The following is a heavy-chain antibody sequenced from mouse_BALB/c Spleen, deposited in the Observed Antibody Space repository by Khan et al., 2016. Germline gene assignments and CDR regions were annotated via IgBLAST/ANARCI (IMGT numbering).Heavy chain of an antibody. CDR3: TTVFAY. V-gene: IGHV6-6*02. Sequence: EVELVESGGGLVQPGGSMKLSCVASGFTFSNYWMNWVRQSPEKGLEWVAEIRLKSNNYATHYAESVKGRFTISRDDSKSSVYLQMNNLRAEDTGMYYCTTVFAYWGQGTLVTVSA. CDR1: GFTFSNYW. J-gene: IGHJ3*01. CDR2: IRLKSNNYAT.